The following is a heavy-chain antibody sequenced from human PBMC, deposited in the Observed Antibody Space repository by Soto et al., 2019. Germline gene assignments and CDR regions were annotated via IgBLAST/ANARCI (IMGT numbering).Heavy chain of an antibody. J-gene: IGHJ6*02. Sequence: QVQLQQWGAGLLTPSETLSLACAVYGGSFSDYFWTWIRQPPGKGLEWIGEVYHTGSTHYSPSLKSRVTISVDKSKNQFSLRLSSITAADTAVYDCARLPVSVAGKYFLYHSGVDVWGPGTTVTVSS. V-gene: IGHV4-34*01. D-gene: IGHD6-19*01. CDR2: VYHTGST. CDR1: GGSFSDYF. CDR3: ARLPVSVAGKYFLYHSGVDV.